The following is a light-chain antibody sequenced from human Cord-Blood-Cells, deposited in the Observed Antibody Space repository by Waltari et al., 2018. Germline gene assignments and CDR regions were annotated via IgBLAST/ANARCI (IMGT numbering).Light chain of an antibody. CDR2: DAS. CDR3: QQRSNWPPIT. Sequence: EIVLTQSPATLSLSPGERATLSCRASQSFSSYLAWYQQKPGQAPRLLIYDASNRATGIPARFSGVGSGTDFTLTISSLEPEDFAVYYCQQRSNWPPITFGQGTRLEIK. J-gene: IGKJ5*01. CDR1: QSFSSY. V-gene: IGKV3-11*01.